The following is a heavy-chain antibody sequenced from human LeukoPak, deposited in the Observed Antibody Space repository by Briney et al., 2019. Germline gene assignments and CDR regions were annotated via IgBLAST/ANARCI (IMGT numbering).Heavy chain of an antibody. CDR1: GFTFSSYG. Sequence: PGGSLRLSCAASGFTFSSYGMHWVRQAPGKGLEWVAVISYGGSNKYYADSVKGRFTISRDNSKNTLYLQMNSLRAEDTAVYYCAKETYYYDSSGYFDYWGQGTLVTVSS. J-gene: IGHJ4*02. D-gene: IGHD3-22*01. V-gene: IGHV3-30*18. CDR2: ISYGGSNK. CDR3: AKETYYYDSSGYFDY.